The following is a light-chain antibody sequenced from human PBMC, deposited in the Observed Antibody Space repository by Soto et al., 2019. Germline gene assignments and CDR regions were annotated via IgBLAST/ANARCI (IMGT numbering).Light chain of an antibody. J-gene: IGLJ3*02. Sequence: QLVLTQSPSASASLGASVKLTCTLSSGHSSYAIAWHQQQPEKGPRYLMRLNSDGSHTKGDGIPDRFSGSSSGTERYLTISSLQSEDEADYYCQTWSTDIWVFGGGTKLTVL. CDR3: QTWSTDIWV. CDR1: SGHSSYA. CDR2: LNSDGSH. V-gene: IGLV4-69*01.